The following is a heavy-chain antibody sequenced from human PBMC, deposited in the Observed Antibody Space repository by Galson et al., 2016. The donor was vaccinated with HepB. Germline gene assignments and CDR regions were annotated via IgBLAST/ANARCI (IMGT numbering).Heavy chain of an antibody. CDR2: LVVGSGNT. CDR3: AAASSLGAFDI. CDR1: GFAFSTSA. D-gene: IGHD7-27*01. Sequence: SVKVSCKASGFAFSTSAVQWVRQARGQRLELIGWLVVGSGNTHNAQKFQERVTITRDMSTSTAYMELSSLRSEDTAVYYCAAASSLGAFDIWGQGTLVTVSS. V-gene: IGHV1-58*01. J-gene: IGHJ3*02.